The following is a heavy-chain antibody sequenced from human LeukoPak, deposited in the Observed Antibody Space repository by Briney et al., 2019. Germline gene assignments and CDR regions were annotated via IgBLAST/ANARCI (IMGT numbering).Heavy chain of an antibody. CDR3: AKDNGAAAGTHYYYYYMDV. CDR1: GFTFNTYS. Sequence: GGSLRLSCEASGFTFNTYSMNWARQAPGKGLEWVSSIDSSGGYMFYADSVKGRFIISRDNAKDSLYLQMNSLRAEDTAVYYCAKDNGAAAGTHYYYYYMDVWGKGTTVTISS. J-gene: IGHJ6*03. D-gene: IGHD6-13*01. CDR2: IDSSGGYM. V-gene: IGHV3-21*04.